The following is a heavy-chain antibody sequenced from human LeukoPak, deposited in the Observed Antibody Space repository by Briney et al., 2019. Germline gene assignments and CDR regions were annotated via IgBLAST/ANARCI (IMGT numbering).Heavy chain of an antibody. CDR3: AKNSLRGKFSYHYNHLDG. CDR2: ISGSGGST. CDR1: GFTFSSYA. D-gene: IGHD3-10*01. V-gene: IGHV3-23*01. J-gene: IGHJ6*03. Sequence: PGGSLRLSCAASGFTFSSYAMSWVRQAPGKGLEWVSAISGSGGSTYYADSVKGRFTISRDNSKNTLYLQMNSLRAEDTAVYYCAKNSLRGKFSYHYNHLDGWEKGPTVTVPS.